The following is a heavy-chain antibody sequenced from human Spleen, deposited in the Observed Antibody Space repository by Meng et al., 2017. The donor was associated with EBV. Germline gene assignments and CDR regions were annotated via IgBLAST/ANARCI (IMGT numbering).Heavy chain of an antibody. CDR3: ARGKASAAGNDY. CDR1: GGSFSGYY. J-gene: IGHJ4*02. V-gene: IGHV4-34*01. CDR2: INLSGST. Sequence: QVQLQQGGAGLLKPSETLSLTCAVYGGSFSGYYWSWIRQPPGKGLEWIGGINLSGSTNYNPSLKSRITISVDTSNNQFSLKLSSVTAADTAVYYCARGKASAAGNDYWGQGTLVTVSS. D-gene: IGHD6-13*01.